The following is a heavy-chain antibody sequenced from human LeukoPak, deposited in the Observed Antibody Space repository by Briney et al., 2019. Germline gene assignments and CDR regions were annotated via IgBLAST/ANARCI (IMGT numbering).Heavy chain of an antibody. CDR2: IYYSGST. D-gene: IGHD4-4*01. CDR1: GGSISSSSYY. J-gene: IGHJ4*02. CDR3: ARTDYSNANVGFDY. V-gene: IGHV4-39*01. Sequence: SETLSLTCTVSGGSISSSSYYWGWIRQPPGKGLEWIGSIYYSGSTYYNPSLKSRVTISVDTSKNQFSLKLSSVTAADTAVYYCARTDYSNANVGFDYWGQGTLVTVSS.